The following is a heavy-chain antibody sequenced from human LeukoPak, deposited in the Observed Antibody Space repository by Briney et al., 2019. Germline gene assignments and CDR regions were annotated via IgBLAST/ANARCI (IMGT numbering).Heavy chain of an antibody. CDR1: GFTFSSYA. Sequence: GGSLRLSCAASGFTFSSYAMSWVRQAPGKGLEWVSAISGSGGSTYYADSVKGRFTISRDNSKNTLYLQMNSLRAEDTAVYYCAKDNPHSRGAYPFDAFDIWGQGTMVTVSS. D-gene: IGHD3-10*01. CDR3: AKDNPHSRGAYPFDAFDI. J-gene: IGHJ3*02. V-gene: IGHV3-23*01. CDR2: ISGSGGST.